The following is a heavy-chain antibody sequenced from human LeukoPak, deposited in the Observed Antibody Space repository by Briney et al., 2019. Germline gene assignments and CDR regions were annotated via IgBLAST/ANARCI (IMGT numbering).Heavy chain of an antibody. CDR3: ARETRSRENYFDY. V-gene: IGHV1-18*01. Sequence: ASVKVSCKASGYTFTSYGVSWVRQAPGQGLEWMGWISAYNGHTKYAQKFQGRVTMTRDTSTSTVYMELSSLRSEDTAVYYCARETRSRENYFDYWGQGTLVTVSS. CDR1: GYTFTSYG. CDR2: ISAYNGHT. J-gene: IGHJ4*02.